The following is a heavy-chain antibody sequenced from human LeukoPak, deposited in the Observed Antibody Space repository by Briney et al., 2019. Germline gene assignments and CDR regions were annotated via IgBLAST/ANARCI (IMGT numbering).Heavy chain of an antibody. Sequence: GGSLRLSCAASGFTFDDYGMSWVRQAPGKGLEWVSGINWNGGSTGYADSVKGRFTISRDNAKNSLYLQTNSLRAEDTALYYCARDYGYYDSSGYYYFDYWGQGTLVTVSS. CDR3: ARDYGYYDSSGYYYFDY. CDR2: INWNGGST. V-gene: IGHV3-20*04. J-gene: IGHJ4*02. D-gene: IGHD3-22*01. CDR1: GFTFDDYG.